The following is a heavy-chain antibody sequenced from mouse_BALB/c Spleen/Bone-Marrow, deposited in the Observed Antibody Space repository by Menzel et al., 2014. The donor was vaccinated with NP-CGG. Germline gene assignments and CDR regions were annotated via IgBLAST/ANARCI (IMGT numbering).Heavy chain of an antibody. CDR2: ITYSGST. J-gene: IGHJ4*01. V-gene: IGHV3-2*02. D-gene: IGHD2-4*01. CDR1: GYSITSDYA. Sequence: EVKLMESGPGLVKPSQSLSLTCTVTGYSITSDYAWNWIRQFQGNKLEWMGYITYSGSTSYNPSLKSRISITRDTSKNQFFLQLKSVTTEDTASYYCARYRDDHVFIDYWGQGTSVTVSS. CDR3: ARYRDDHVFIDY.